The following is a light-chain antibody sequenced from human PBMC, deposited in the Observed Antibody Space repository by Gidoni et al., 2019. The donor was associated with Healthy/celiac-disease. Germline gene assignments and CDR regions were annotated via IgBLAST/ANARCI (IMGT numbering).Light chain of an antibody. CDR2: DAS. Sequence: DIQMTQSPSTLSASVGDRVTITCRASQSISSWLAWYQQKPGKAPKLLIYDASSLESGVPSRFSGSGSGTEFTLTISSLQPDDFETYYCQQYNSYSLYTFGQGTKLEIK. V-gene: IGKV1-5*01. J-gene: IGKJ2*01. CDR1: QSISSW. CDR3: QQYNSYSLYT.